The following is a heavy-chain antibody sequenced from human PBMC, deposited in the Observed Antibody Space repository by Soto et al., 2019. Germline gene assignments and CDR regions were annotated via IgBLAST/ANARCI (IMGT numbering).Heavy chain of an antibody. D-gene: IGHD6-13*01. Sequence: QVQLQESGPGLVKPSETLSLTYTVSGGSISSYYWSWIRQPPGKGLEWIGYIYYSGSTNYNPSLKGRVTKSVDTSKNQFTLKLSSVSAADTAVYYCARRNSSSVDYWGQGTLVTVSS. CDR3: ARRNSSSVDY. J-gene: IGHJ4*02. CDR1: GGSISSYY. V-gene: IGHV4-59*08. CDR2: IYYSGST.